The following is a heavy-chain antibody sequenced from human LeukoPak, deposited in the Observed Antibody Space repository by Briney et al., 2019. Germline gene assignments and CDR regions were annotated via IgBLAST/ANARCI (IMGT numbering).Heavy chain of an antibody. CDR1: GGSISSSSYY. D-gene: IGHD2-15*01. J-gene: IGHJ5*02. CDR2: IYYSGST. Sequence: SETLSLTCTVSGGSISSSSYYWGWIRQPPGKGLEWIGSIYYSGSTYYNPSLKRRITISVNTSNNQFSLKLSSVTAADTAVYDCAREWVAAVRNNGFDPWGQGTLVTVSS. CDR3: AREWVAAVRNNGFDP. V-gene: IGHV4-39*07.